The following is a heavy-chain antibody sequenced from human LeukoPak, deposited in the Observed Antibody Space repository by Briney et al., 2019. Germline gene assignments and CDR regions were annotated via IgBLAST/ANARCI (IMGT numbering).Heavy chain of an antibody. D-gene: IGHD6-19*01. Sequence: ASVKVSCKASGYTFTAYYLHWVRQAPGQGLEWLGWINPNSGGTNYAQKFQGRVTMTRDTSISTAYMELNRLRSDDTAVYYCARDRDSSGWYQYGFDPWGQGTLVTVSS. J-gene: IGHJ5*02. V-gene: IGHV1-2*02. CDR3: ARDRDSSGWYQYGFDP. CDR2: INPNSGGT. CDR1: GYTFTAYY.